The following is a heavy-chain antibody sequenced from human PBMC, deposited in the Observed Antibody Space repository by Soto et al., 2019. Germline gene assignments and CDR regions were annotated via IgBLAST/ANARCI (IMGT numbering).Heavy chain of an antibody. V-gene: IGHV3-15*01. CDR1: GFAFTHVW. CDR3: XXXXXXSXNTCPGAFDI. D-gene: IGHD3-10*01. CDR2: IKRKIDGETT. J-gene: IGHJ3*02. Sequence: EVQLLESGGDLAEPGGSLRLSCAASGFAFTHVWMTWVRQAPGRGLEWVGRIKRKIDGETTNYAAPVKGRFTISRDDSKNTLYLXXNXLKTDDSAVYXXXXXXXXSXNTCPGAFDIWGQGTTV.